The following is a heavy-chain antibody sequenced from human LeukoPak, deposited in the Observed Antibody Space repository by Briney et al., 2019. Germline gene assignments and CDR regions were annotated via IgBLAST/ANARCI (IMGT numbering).Heavy chain of an antibody. CDR3: ARRARYYDSSGYSPDFDY. CDR2: IYHSGST. J-gene: IGHJ4*02. CDR1: GGSISSGGYY. V-gene: IGHV4-30-2*01. D-gene: IGHD3-22*01. Sequence: SETLSLTCTVSGGSISSGGYYRSWIRQPPGKGLEWIGYIYHSGSTYYNPSLKSRVTISVDRSKNQFSLKLSSVTAADTAVYYCARRARYYDSSGYSPDFDYWGQGTLVTVSS.